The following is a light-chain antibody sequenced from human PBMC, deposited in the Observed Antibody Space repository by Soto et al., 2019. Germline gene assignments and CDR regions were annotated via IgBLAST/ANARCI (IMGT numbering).Light chain of an antibody. V-gene: IGLV4-69*01. Sequence: QPVLTQSPSASASLGASVRLTYTLSSGHSTYSIAWHQQQPEKGPRFLMNLNSDGSLSKGDGIPDRFSGSTSGAERYLTISSLQSEDEADYYCQTWGPGFRVFGGGTKLTVL. CDR3: QTWGPGFRV. CDR2: LNSDGSL. J-gene: IGLJ2*01. CDR1: SGHSTYS.